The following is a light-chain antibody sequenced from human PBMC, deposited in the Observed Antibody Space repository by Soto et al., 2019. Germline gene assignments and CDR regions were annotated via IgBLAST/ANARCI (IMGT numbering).Light chain of an antibody. CDR3: SSYTNINTRACV. V-gene: IGLV2-14*01. CDR2: EVT. Sequence: QSALTQPASVSGSPGQSITISCTGTSGDIGSYNRVYWYQQHPGKAPKLIIYEVTDRPSGVSNRLSGSKSGNTASLTISVLQAEDEAEYYCSSYTNINTRACVFGTGTKLTVL. J-gene: IGLJ1*01. CDR1: SGDIGSYNR.